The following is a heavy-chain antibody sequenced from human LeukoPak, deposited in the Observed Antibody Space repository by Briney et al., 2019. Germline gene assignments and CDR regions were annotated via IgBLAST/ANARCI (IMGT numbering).Heavy chain of an antibody. Sequence: GGSLRLSCAASGFTLSRHWMYWVRQAPGKGLVWVSRVNADESRAIIADSVKGRFTISRDNARDTVYLQMNSLSVEDTAVYFCGSGITEEDSVAIEHWGQGTLVTVSS. CDR3: GSGITEEDSVAIEH. CDR2: VNADESRA. D-gene: IGHD1-14*01. J-gene: IGHJ1*01. V-gene: IGHV3-74*01. CDR1: GFTLSRHW.